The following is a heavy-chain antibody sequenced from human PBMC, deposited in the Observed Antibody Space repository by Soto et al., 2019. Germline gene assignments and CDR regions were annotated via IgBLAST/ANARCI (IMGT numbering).Heavy chain of an antibody. CDR2: INHSGST. J-gene: IGHJ4*02. Sequence: QVQLQQWGAGLLKPSETLSLTCAVYGGSFSGYYWSWIRQPPGKGLEWIGEINHSGSTNYNPSLKSRFTISVDTSKNQFSLKLSSVTAADTAVYYCARGRRIFNCSGGSCYSFTYDYWGQGTLVTVSS. CDR3: ARGRRIFNCSGGSCYSFTYDY. D-gene: IGHD2-15*01. V-gene: IGHV4-34*01. CDR1: GGSFSGYY.